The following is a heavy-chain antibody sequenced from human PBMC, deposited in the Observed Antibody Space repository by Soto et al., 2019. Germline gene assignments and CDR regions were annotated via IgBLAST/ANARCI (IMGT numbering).Heavy chain of an antibody. CDR1: GYTFTSDG. CDR3: ARDRHNVGVAGKDFDY. CDR2: ISAYNGNT. V-gene: IGHV1-18*01. J-gene: IGHJ4*02. D-gene: IGHD6-19*01. Sequence: QVQLVQSGAEVKKPGASVKVSCKASGYTFTSDGISWVRQAPGQGLEWMGWISAYNGNTNYAQKLPGRVTMTTDTSTSTAYMELRSLRSDDTAVYYCARDRHNVGVAGKDFDYWGQGTLVTVSS.